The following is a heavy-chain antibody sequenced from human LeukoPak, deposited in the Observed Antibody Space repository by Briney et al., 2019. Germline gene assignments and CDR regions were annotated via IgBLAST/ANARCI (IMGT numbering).Heavy chain of an antibody. J-gene: IGHJ4*02. Sequence: KPGGSLRLSCAASGFTFSNAWMNWVRQAPGKGLEWVGRIKSKTEGGTMDYAAPVKGRFTISRDDSKNTLYLQMNSLKTEDTTVYYCTTGNSLGRDGNYFFDFWGPGTLVTVSS. CDR2: IKSKTEGGTM. V-gene: IGHV3-15*01. D-gene: IGHD1-7*01. CDR1: GFTFSNAW. CDR3: TTGNSLGRDGNYFFDF.